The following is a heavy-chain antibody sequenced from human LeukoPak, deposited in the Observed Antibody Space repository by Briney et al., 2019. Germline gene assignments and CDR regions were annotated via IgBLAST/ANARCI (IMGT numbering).Heavy chain of an antibody. CDR2: IYYSGST. CDR1: GGSISSGDYY. D-gene: IGHD1-26*01. J-gene: IGHJ6*02. V-gene: IGHV4-30-4*01. Sequence: SETLSLTCTVSGGSISSGDYYWSWIRQPPGKGLERIGYIYYSGSTYYNPSLKSRVTISVDTSKNQFSLKLSSVTAADTAVYYCARGLWYSGSPYYYYYYGMDVWGQGTTVTVSS. CDR3: ARGLWYSGSPYYYYYYGMDV.